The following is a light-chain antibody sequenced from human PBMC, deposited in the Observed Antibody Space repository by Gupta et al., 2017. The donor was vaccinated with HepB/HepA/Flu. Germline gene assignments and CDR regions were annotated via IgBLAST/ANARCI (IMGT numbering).Light chain of an antibody. J-gene: IGLJ2*01. CDR3: AALDDSLSGRV. V-gene: IGLV1-47*01. Sequence: SVLIPPPPASAPPGPRVTISCSGSSSNTGSNYVYWYQQLPGTAPKLLNYRNNQRPSGVPDRFSGSKSGTSASLAISGLRSEDEADYYCAALDDSLSGRVFGGGTKLTVL. CDR1: SSNTGSNY. CDR2: RNN.